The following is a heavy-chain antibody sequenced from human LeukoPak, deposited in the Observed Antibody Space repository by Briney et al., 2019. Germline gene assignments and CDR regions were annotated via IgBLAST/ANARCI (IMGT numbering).Heavy chain of an antibody. J-gene: IGHJ4*02. V-gene: IGHV3-74*03. D-gene: IGHD2/OR15-2a*01. Sequence: GGSLRLSCEASGFTFSSYWMHWVRQVPGKGLMWVPRINTDGSETTYADSVKGRFTISRDNAKNTLYLQLSSLRADDTAIYYCARDFYQRGGWGQGTLVTASS. CDR3: ARDFYQRGG. CDR2: INTDGSET. CDR1: GFTFSSYW.